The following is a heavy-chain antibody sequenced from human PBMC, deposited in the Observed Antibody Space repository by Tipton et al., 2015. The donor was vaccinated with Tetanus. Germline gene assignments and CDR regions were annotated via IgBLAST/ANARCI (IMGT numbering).Heavy chain of an antibody. CDR3: ARDLAGTRDY. CDR1: GFSFRSYG. Sequence: SLRLSCAASGFSFRSYGMHWVRQAPGKGLEWVAVISYDGSNKYYADSVNGRFTISRYNSKTTLYLQMNSLRAEDTAVYYCARDLAGTRDYWGQGTLVTVSS. J-gene: IGHJ4*02. CDR2: ISYDGSNK. V-gene: IGHV3-30*19. D-gene: IGHD6-19*01.